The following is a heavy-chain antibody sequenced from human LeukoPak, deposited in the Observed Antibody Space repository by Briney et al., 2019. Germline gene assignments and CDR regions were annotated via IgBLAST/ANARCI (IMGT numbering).Heavy chain of an antibody. D-gene: IGHD3-22*01. CDR3: ARRRYYDGSGYLE. Sequence: PSETLSLTCSVSGDSVSRRDSYGDWIRQPPGKGLVWIGTIYYSGRTYYSPSLKSRVTMSVDPSNNQFSLNLRSVTAADTAVYYCARRRYYDGSGYLEWGQGTLLSVSS. CDR2: IYYSGRT. CDR1: GDSVSRRDSY. V-gene: IGHV4-39*01. J-gene: IGHJ1*01.